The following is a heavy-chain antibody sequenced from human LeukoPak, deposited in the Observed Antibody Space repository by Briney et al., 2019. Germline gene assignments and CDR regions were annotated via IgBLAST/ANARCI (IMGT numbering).Heavy chain of an antibody. CDR3: ARQWAIGAFDI. D-gene: IGHD1-26*01. CDR1: GFTFSSYE. Sequence: PGGSLRLSCAASGFTFSSYEMNWVRQAPGKGLEWVAVISYDGSNKYYADSVKGRFTISRDNSKNTLYLQMNSLRAEDTAVYYCARQWAIGAFDIWGQGTMVTVSS. V-gene: IGHV3-30*04. CDR2: ISYDGSNK. J-gene: IGHJ3*02.